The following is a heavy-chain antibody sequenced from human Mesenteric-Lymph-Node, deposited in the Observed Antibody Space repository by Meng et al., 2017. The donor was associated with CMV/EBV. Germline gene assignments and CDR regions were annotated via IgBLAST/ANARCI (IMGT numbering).Heavy chain of an antibody. CDR1: SFHNYW. CDR3: ARHRYFDAGSYYNAFDY. Sequence: SFHNYWIAWVRQMPGQGLEWMGIIYPSDSDVRYSPSFQGQVSISADKSISTAYLQWSSLKASDTATYYCARHRYFDAGSYYNAFDYWGQGTLVTVSS. CDR2: IYPSDSDV. J-gene: IGHJ4*02. D-gene: IGHD3-10*01. V-gene: IGHV5-51*01.